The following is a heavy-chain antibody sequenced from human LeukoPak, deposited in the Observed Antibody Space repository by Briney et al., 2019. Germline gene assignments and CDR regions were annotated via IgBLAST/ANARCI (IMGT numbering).Heavy chain of an antibody. CDR1: GFTFSCSY. Sequence: GGSLRLSCAASGFTFSCSYMHWVRQAPGKGLEYVSAISPSGDSTYYTNSVKGRFTISRDNSKNTLFLQMGSLTAEDMAVYYCARGLYYGSGQYYFDYWGQGALVTVSS. CDR2: ISPSGDST. V-gene: IGHV3-64*01. J-gene: IGHJ4*02. CDR3: ARGLYYGSGQYYFDY. D-gene: IGHD3-10*01.